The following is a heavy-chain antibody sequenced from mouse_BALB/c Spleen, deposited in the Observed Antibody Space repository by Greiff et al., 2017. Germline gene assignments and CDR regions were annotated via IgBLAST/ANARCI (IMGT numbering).Heavy chain of an antibody. D-gene: IGHD1-1*01. CDR3: ANQDYGSGRDY. J-gene: IGHJ2*01. CDR2: IWGDGST. V-gene: IGHV2-3*01. CDR1: GFSLTSYG. Sequence: VKLVESGPGLVAPSQSLSITCTASGFSLTSYGVSWVRQPPGKGLEWLGVIWGDGSTNYHSALISRLSTSKDNSKSQVFLKLTSLQADDTATYYCANQDYGSGRDYWGQGTTLTVSS.